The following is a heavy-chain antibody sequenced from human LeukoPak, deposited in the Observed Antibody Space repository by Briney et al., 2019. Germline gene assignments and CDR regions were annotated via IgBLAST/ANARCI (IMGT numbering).Heavy chain of an antibody. J-gene: IGHJ3*01. CDR3: VRHGEGRAFDS. D-gene: IGHD3-10*01. CDR2: IYSGGGT. V-gene: IGHV3-66*04. CDR1: GFIVSNNL. Sequence: GGSLRLSCAASGFIVSNNLLSGVRQAPGKGLEGVSVIYSGGGTIYADSVKGRFTISRDNSKNIVFLQMNSVRAEDTAVYYCVRHGEGRAFDSWGQGTMVTISS.